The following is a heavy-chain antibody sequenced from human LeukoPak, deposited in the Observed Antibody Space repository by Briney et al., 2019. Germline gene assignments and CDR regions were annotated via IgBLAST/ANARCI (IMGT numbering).Heavy chain of an antibody. CDR2: IYYSGNT. J-gene: IGHJ1*01. D-gene: IGHD6-13*01. CDR1: GGSISSYY. CDR3: ARGVPYSSPAGLYPYFQH. Sequence: SETLSLTCTVSGGSISSYYWSWIRQPPGKGLEWIGYIYYSGNTNYNPSLKSRVTISVDTSKNQFSLKLSSVTAADTAVYYCARGVPYSSPAGLYPYFQHWGQGTLVTVSS. V-gene: IGHV4-59*12.